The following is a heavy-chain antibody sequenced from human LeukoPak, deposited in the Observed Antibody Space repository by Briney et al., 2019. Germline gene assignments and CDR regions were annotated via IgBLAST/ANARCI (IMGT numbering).Heavy chain of an antibody. CDR2: IHYDGSNK. Sequence: TGRSLRLSCAASGFIFSSYGMNWVRQAPGKGLEWVAFIHYDGSNKYYADSVQGRFTLSRDNSKNTLYLQMNSLRTEDTAVYYCAKDPGNYAYYYYMDVWGKGTTVTVSS. J-gene: IGHJ6*03. CDR3: AKDPGNYAYYYYMDV. D-gene: IGHD4-11*01. V-gene: IGHV3-30*02. CDR1: GFIFSSYG.